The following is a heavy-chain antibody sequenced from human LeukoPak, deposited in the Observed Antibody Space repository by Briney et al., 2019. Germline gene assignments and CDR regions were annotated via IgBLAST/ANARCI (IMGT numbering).Heavy chain of an antibody. CDR2: ISGSGGST. Sequence: GGSLRLSCAASGFTFTSYAMSWVRQAPGKGLEWVSVISGSGGSTHYAESVKGRFTISRDNSKNTLYLQMNSLRAEDTAVYYCAKVHSSGYYECLDYWGQGTLVPVSS. D-gene: IGHD3-22*01. CDR1: GFTFTSYA. CDR3: AKVHSSGYYECLDY. V-gene: IGHV3-23*01. J-gene: IGHJ4*02.